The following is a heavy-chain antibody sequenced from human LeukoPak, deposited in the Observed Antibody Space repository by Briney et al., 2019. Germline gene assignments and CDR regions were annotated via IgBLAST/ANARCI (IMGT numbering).Heavy chain of an antibody. J-gene: IGHJ4*02. CDR2: ISSSGSTI. Sequence: GGSLRLSCAASGFTFSSYEMNWVRQAPGKGLEWVSYISSSGSTIYFADSVKGRFTISRDNAKNSLYLQMNSLRAEDTAVYYCARVYVTVTTLDYWGQGTLVTVTS. D-gene: IGHD4-17*01. CDR3: ARVYVTVTTLDY. V-gene: IGHV3-48*03. CDR1: GFTFSSYE.